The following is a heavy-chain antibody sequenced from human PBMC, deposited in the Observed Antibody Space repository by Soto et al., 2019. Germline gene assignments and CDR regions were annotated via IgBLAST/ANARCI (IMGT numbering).Heavy chain of an antibody. Sequence: QVQLQESGPGLVKPSGTLSLTCAVSGGSISTSNWWAWVRQSPGKGLEWLGEVYHSGDTTFNPSLKSRVTVSVDYPKNQFPLKLTSVTAADTAVYFCARSRYFDWLPLDSWGQGTLVTVSS. V-gene: IGHV4-4*02. CDR1: GGSISTSNW. J-gene: IGHJ4*02. CDR2: VYHSGDT. CDR3: ARSRYFDWLPLDS. D-gene: IGHD3-9*01.